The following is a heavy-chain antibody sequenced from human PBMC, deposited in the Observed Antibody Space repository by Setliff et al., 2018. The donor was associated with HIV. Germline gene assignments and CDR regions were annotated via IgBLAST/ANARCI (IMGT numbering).Heavy chain of an antibody. V-gene: IGHV3-23*01. CDR3: ARAGLYRFDY. Sequence: GGSLRLSCASSGFTFSSYAMNWVRQAPGKGLEWVSAITGGGDHTYYADSVKGRFTISRDNAKSTLYLQMNSLRVEDTAVYYCARAGLYRFDYWGQGALVTVSS. CDR2: ITGGGDHT. D-gene: IGHD2-2*02. CDR1: GFTFSSYA. J-gene: IGHJ4*02.